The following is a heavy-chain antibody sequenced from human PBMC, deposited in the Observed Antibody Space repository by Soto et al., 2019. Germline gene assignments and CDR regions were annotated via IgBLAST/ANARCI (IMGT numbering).Heavy chain of an antibody. CDR1: GDTFTSND. Sequence: ASVKVSCKASGDTFTSNDINWVRQATGQGLEWMGWMNPNSGNTGYAQKFQGRVTMTRNTSISTAYMELSSLRSEDTAVYYCARGSGSSSSAAFDIWGQGTMVTVSS. D-gene: IGHD6-6*01. CDR2: MNPNSGNT. V-gene: IGHV1-8*01. CDR3: ARGSGSSSSAAFDI. J-gene: IGHJ3*02.